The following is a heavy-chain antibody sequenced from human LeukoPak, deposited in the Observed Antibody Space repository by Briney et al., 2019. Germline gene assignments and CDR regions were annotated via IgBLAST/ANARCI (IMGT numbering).Heavy chain of an antibody. D-gene: IGHD2-2*01. Sequence: PGGSLRLSCAASGFTFSSYAMNWVRLSAGRGLEWVSAITDNGNTTYYADSVQGRFTISRDNSKSTLYLQMNSLAVEDTAVYYCATLRLPDHFDYWGLGTLVTVSS. CDR2: ITDNGNTT. CDR3: ATLRLPDHFDY. CDR1: GFTFSSYA. J-gene: IGHJ4*02. V-gene: IGHV3-23*05.